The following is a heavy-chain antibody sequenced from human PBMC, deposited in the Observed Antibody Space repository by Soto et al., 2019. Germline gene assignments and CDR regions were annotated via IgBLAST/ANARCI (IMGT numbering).Heavy chain of an antibody. D-gene: IGHD3-9*01. CDR1: GYTFTSYG. CDR3: ARVDVDILTAYWARCGMDV. J-gene: IGHJ6*02. Sequence: GASVKVSCKASGYTFTSYGISWVRQAPGQGLEWMGWISAYNGNTNYAQKLQGRVTMTTDTSTSTAYMELRSLRSDDTAVYYCARVDVDILTAYWARCGMDVWGQGTTVTVSS. V-gene: IGHV1-18*01. CDR2: ISAYNGNT.